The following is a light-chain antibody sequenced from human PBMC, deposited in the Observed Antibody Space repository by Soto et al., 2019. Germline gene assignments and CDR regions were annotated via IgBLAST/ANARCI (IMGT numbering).Light chain of an antibody. V-gene: IGKV1-5*03. Sequence: DIQMTQSPSTLSASIGDRVTITCRASQSLNSWLAWYQQKPGKAPKLLIYKASNLESGVPSRFSGSGSGTEFTLTISSLQPDDYATYYCQQYNSYSEAFGQGTKVDIK. CDR3: QQYNSYSEA. J-gene: IGKJ1*01. CDR2: KAS. CDR1: QSLNSW.